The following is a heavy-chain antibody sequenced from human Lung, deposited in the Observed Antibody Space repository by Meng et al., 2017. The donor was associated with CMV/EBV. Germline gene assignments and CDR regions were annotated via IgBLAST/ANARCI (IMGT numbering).Heavy chain of an antibody. D-gene: IGHD3-10*01. Sequence: LXCTVSGDSITSSSYYWGWIRQPPGKGLEWIGSMYYSANTYYNPSLKRRVTISVDTSQNQFSLTLTSVTAADTAVYYCAFSSGADYGSGNRDYWGQGTXVTVSS. J-gene: IGHJ4*02. CDR2: MYYSANT. V-gene: IGHV4-39*01. CDR3: AFSSGADYGSGNRDY. CDR1: GDSITSSSYY.